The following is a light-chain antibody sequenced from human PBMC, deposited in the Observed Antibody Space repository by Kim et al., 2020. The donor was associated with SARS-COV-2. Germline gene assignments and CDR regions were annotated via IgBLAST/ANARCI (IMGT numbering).Light chain of an antibody. CDR3: ATWDSSLSVGE. V-gene: IGLV1-51*01. Sequence: QAVVTQPPSVSAAPGHKVTISCSGSRSNIGNNPVSWYQQFPGTAPRLITYDNDKRPSGIPDRFSSSKSGTSATLGITGLRTGDEADYYCATWDSSLSVGEFGGGTKVTVL. CDR2: DND. CDR1: RSNIGNNP. J-gene: IGLJ3*02.